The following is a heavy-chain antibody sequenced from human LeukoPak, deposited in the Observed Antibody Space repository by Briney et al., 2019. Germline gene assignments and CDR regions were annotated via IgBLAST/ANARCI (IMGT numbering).Heavy chain of an antibody. D-gene: IGHD6-19*01. V-gene: IGHV3-7*01. CDR3: AREKQWLADY. CDR1: GFTFGSYW. Sequence: GGSLRLSCAASGFTFGSYWMSWVRQAPGKGLEWVANIKQDGSEKYYVDSVKGRFTISRDNAKNSLYLQMNSLRAEDTAVYYCAREKQWLADYWGQGTLVTVSS. J-gene: IGHJ4*02. CDR2: IKQDGSEK.